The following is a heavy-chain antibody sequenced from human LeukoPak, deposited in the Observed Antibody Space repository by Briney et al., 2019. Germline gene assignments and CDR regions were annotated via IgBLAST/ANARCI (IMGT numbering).Heavy chain of an antibody. CDR1: GGTFTSYA. CDR2: IIPIFGTA. CDR3: ARDEAGGYSYGNYYYYGMDV. V-gene: IGHV1-69*13. J-gene: IGHJ6*02. D-gene: IGHD5-18*01. Sequence: ASVKVSCKASGGTFTSYAISWVRQAPGQGLEWMGGIIPIFGTANYAQKFQGRVTITADESTSTAYMELSSLRSEDTAVYYCARDEAGGYSYGNYYYYGMDVWGQGTTVTVSS.